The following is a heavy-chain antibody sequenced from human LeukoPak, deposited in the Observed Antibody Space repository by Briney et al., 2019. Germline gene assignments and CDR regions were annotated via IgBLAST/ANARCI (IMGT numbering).Heavy chain of an antibody. CDR2: IYYSGST. CDR3: ARDDGNGYDLVY. J-gene: IGHJ4*02. CDR1: GGSISSGSYY. Sequence: SETLSLTCTVSGGSISSGSYYWSWIRQPAGKGLEWIGYIYYSGSTNYNPSLKSRVTISVDTSKNQFSLKLSSVTAADTAVYYCARDDGNGYDLVYWGQGTLVTVSS. V-gene: IGHV4-61*10. D-gene: IGHD5-12*01.